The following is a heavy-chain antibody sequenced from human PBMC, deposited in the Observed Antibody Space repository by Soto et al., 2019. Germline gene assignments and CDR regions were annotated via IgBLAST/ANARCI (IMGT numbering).Heavy chain of an antibody. V-gene: IGHV1-69*13. J-gene: IGHJ5*02. CDR1: GGTFSSYA. Sequence: SVKVSCKASGGTFSSYAISWVRQAHGQGLEWMGGIIPIFGTANYAQKFQGRVTITADESTSTAYMELSSLRSEDTAVYYCAREGYDILTGYYWFDPWGQGTLVTVSS. D-gene: IGHD3-9*01. CDR3: AREGYDILTGYYWFDP. CDR2: IIPIFGTA.